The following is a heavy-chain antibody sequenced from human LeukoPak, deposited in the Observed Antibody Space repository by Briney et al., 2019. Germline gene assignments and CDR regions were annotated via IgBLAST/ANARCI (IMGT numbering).Heavy chain of an antibody. V-gene: IGHV3-49*04. Sequence: GGSLRLSCAASGFTFSSYAMSWVRQAPGKGLEWVGFIRSKAYGGTTEYAASVKGRFTISRDDSKSIAYLQMNSLKTEDTAVYYCTRGYCSSTSCKSNWGQGTLVTVPS. J-gene: IGHJ4*02. CDR2: IRSKAYGGTT. CDR1: GFTFSSYA. CDR3: TRGYCSSTSCKSN. D-gene: IGHD2-2*01.